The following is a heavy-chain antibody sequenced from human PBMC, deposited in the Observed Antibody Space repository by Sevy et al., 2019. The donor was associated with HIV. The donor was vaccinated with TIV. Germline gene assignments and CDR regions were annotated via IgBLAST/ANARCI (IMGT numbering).Heavy chain of an antibody. V-gene: IGHV1-69*06. J-gene: IGHJ3*02. CDR1: GGTFSSYA. CDR2: IIPIFGTA. Sequence: ASVKVSCKASGGTFSSYAISWVRQPPGQGLEWMGGIIPIFGTANYAQKFQGRVTITADKSTSTAYMELSSLRSEDTAVYYCAWVVKYYDSSGYYAAFDIWGQGTMVTVSS. CDR3: AWVVKYYDSSGYYAAFDI. D-gene: IGHD3-22*01.